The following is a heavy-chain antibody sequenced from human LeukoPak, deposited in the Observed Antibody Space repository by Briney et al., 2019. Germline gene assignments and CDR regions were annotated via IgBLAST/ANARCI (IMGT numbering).Heavy chain of an antibody. CDR1: GFTFSSFE. V-gene: IGHV3-48*03. J-gene: IGHJ4*02. CDR3: AREGYYYFDY. CDR2: ISSSNGNTI. D-gene: IGHD5-18*01. Sequence: PGGSLRLFCAASGFTFSSFEMHWVRQAPGKGLEWISYISSSNGNTIYYADSVKGRFTISRDNAKNSLYLQMNSLRAEDTAVYYCAREGYYYFDYWGQGTLVSVSS.